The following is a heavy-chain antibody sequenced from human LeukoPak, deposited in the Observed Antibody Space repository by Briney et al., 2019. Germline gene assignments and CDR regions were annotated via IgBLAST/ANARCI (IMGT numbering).Heavy chain of an antibody. CDR3: ARVGRGDSRTSDAFDI. CDR1: GFTVSSNY. J-gene: IGHJ3*02. D-gene: IGHD1-14*01. Sequence: GGSLRLSCAASGFTVSSNYMSWVRQAPGKGLEWVSVIYSGGSTYYADSVKGRFTISRDNSKNTLYLQMNSLRADDTAVYYCARVGRGDSRTSDAFDIWGQGTMVTVSS. CDR2: IYSGGST. V-gene: IGHV3-53*01.